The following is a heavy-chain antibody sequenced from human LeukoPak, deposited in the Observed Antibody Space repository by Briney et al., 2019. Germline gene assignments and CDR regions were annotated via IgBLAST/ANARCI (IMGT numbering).Heavy chain of an antibody. J-gene: IGHJ4*02. D-gene: IGHD3-16*01. CDR2: ITGNGVTT. V-gene: IGHV3-23*01. CDR1: GFPFSSSA. CDR3: AKERRRVDTSIIRSYYFDS. Sequence: GGSLRLSCAASGFPFSSSAMSWVRHTPGNGLEWVSSITGNGVTTYYADPVKGRFTISRDNSKNILFLQMNSLGAEDSASYFCAKERRRVDTSIIRSYYFDSWGQGTPVTVSS.